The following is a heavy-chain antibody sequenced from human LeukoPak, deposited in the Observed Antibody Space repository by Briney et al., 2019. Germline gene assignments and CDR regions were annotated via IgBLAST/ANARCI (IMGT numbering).Heavy chain of an antibody. Sequence: GGSLRLSCAASGFTFSSYDMHWVRHATGKGLEWVSAIGTAGDTYYPGSVKGRFTISRENAKDSLYLQMNSLRAGDTAVYYCVRGTGYSAYDYDFDYWGRGTLVTVSS. CDR1: GFTFSSYD. D-gene: IGHD5-12*01. CDR2: IGTAGDT. V-gene: IGHV3-13*04. CDR3: VRGTGYSAYDYDFDY. J-gene: IGHJ4*02.